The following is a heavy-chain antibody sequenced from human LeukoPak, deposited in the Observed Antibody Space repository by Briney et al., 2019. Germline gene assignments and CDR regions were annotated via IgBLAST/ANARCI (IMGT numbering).Heavy chain of an antibody. CDR1: GASLSYYY. CDR2: TNPSGST. Sequence: SETLSLTCAVYGASLSYYYWSWIRQPPGKGLEWIGETNPSGSTNYNPSLESRVTISADTSKNQFSLKLTSVTAADTALYFCAKEIVGATTPDYWGQGTLVTVSS. J-gene: IGHJ4*02. V-gene: IGHV4-34*01. CDR3: AKEIVGATTPDY. D-gene: IGHD1-26*01.